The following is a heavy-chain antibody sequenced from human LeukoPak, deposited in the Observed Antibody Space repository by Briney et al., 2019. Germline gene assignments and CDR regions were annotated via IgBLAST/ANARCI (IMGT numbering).Heavy chain of an antibody. CDR1: GGTFSSYA. CDR2: IIPILGIA. Sequence: GASVKVSCKASGGTFSSYAISWVRQAPGQGLEWMGRIIPILGIANYAQKFQGRVTITADKSTSTAYMELSSLRSEDTAVYYCARFIVVVPAAMSGAGYYYYGMDVWGQGTTVTVCS. CDR3: ARFIVVVPAAMSGAGYYYYGMDV. D-gene: IGHD2-2*01. J-gene: IGHJ6*02. V-gene: IGHV1-69*04.